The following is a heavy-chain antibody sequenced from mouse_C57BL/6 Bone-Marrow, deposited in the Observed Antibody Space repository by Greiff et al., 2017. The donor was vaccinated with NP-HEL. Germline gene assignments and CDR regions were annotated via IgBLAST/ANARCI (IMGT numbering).Heavy chain of an antibody. J-gene: IGHJ4*01. D-gene: IGHD1-1*01. CDR3: AREDAIYYYGSRGNYYAMDY. Sequence: QVQLQQSGAELVKPGASVKLSCKASGYTFTSYWMQWVKQRPGQGLEWIGEIDPSDSYTTYNQKFKGKATLTVDTSSSTAYMQLSSLTSEDSAVYYCAREDAIYYYGSRGNYYAMDYWGQGTSVTVSS. CDR1: GYTFTSYW. V-gene: IGHV1-50*01. CDR2: IDPSDSYT.